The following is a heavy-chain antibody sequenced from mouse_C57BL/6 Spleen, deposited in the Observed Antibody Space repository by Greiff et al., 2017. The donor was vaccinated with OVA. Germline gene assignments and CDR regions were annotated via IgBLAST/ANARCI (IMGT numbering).Heavy chain of an antibody. V-gene: IGHV5-9*01. CDR1: GFTFSSYT. D-gene: IGHD1-1*01. CDR3: ARQDYGSSSWFAY. J-gene: IGHJ3*01. CDR2: ISGGGGNT. Sequence: EVKLMESGGGLVKPGGSLKLSCAASGFTFSSYTMSWVRQTPEKRLEWVATISGGGGNTYYPDSVKGRFTISRDNAKNTLYLQMSSLRSEDTALYYCARQDYGSSSWFAYWGQGTLVTVSA.